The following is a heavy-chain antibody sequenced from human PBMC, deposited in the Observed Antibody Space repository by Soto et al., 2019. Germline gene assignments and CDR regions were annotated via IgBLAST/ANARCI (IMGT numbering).Heavy chain of an antibody. Sequence: QVQLVQSGAEVKKPGSSVKVSCKASGGTFSSYAISWVRQAPGQGLEWMGGIIPIFGTANYAQKFQGRVTITADESTSTAYMELSSLRSEDTAVYYCARDLSRKLVTYYYYGMDVWGQGTTVTVSS. CDR3: ARDLSRKLVTYYYYGMDV. V-gene: IGHV1-69*01. CDR1: GGTFSSYA. CDR2: IIPIFGTA. J-gene: IGHJ6*02. D-gene: IGHD6-13*01.